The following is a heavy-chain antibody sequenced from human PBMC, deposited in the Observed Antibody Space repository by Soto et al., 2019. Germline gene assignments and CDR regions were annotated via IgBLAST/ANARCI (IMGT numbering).Heavy chain of an antibody. CDR1: GFTFSSNG. D-gene: IGHD2-2*01. Sequence: QVQLVESGGGVVQPGRSLRLSCAASGFTFSSNGMHWVRQAPGKGLEWVAVMSNDGSHTSYADSAKGRFTISRDNSKNTLYLQMNSLRAEDSGIYYCTKGCSSSSNCHIIDYWGQGALVTGSS. CDR3: TKGCSSSSNCHIIDY. CDR2: MSNDGSHT. J-gene: IGHJ4*02. V-gene: IGHV3-30*18.